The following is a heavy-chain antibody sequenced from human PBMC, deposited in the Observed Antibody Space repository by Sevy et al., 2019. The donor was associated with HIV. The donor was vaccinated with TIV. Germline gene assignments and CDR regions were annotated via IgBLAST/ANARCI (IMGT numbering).Heavy chain of an antibody. J-gene: IGHJ6*02. CDR2: IKRDGSEK. V-gene: IGHV3-7*03. D-gene: IGHD2-2*01. CDR3: ARDCSSASCLWGMDV. Sequence: GGCLRLSCVASGLTFSSYWMSWVRQAPGKGLEWVANIKRDGSEKYYVDSVKGRFTISRDNAKNSLCLQMNSLRSEDTAVYYCARDCSSASCLWGMDVWGQGTTVTVSS. CDR1: GLTFSSYW.